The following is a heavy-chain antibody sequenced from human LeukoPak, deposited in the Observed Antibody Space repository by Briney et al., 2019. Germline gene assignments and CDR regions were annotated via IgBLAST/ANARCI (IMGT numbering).Heavy chain of an antibody. V-gene: IGHV1-18*01. CDR1: GYTFTSYG. CDR2: ISGYNGNT. J-gene: IGHJ4*02. D-gene: IGHD2-15*01. Sequence: ASVKVSCKASGYTFTSYGISWVRQAPGQGLEWMGWISGYNGNTNYAHKLQGRVTMSTDTSTSTAYMELRSLRSDDTAVYYCAREDSRRGSRGYLDYWGQGTLVTVSS. CDR3: AREDSRRGSRGYLDY.